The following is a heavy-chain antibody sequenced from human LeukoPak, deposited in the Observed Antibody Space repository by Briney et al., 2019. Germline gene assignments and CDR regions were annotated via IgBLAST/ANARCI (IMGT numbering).Heavy chain of an antibody. J-gene: IGHJ4*02. V-gene: IGHV3-23*01. CDR1: GFTFSSYA. CDR2: ISGSGGST. CDR3: VGLPRDGYNGYYFDY. D-gene: IGHD5-24*01. Sequence: GGSLRLSCAASGFTFSSYAMSWVRQAPGKGLEWVSAISGSGGSTYYADSVKGRFTISRDNSKNTLYLQMNGLRAEDTAVYYCVGLPRDGYNGYYFDYWGQGTLVTVSS.